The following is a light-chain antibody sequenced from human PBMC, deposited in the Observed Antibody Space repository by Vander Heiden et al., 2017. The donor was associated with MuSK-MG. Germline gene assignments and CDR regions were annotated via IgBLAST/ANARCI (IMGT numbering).Light chain of an antibody. V-gene: IGLV2-11*01. J-gene: IGLJ3*02. CDR2: HVT. CDR3: CSSAGSDIWV. Sequence: QSALTQPRSVSGSPGQSVTISCTGTSSDVGGSNYVSWYQQYPGKAPKFMIYHVTKRPSGVPDRFSGSKSGNTASLTISGRQAEDEADYYCCSSAGSDIWVFGGGTKLTVL. CDR1: SSDVGGSNY.